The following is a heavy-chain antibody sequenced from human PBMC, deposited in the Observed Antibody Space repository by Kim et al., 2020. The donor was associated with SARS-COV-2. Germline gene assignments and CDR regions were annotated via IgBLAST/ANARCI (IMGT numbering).Heavy chain of an antibody. J-gene: IGHJ4*02. V-gene: IGHV3-15*01. D-gene: IGHD6-25*01. Sequence: GKSDYAAPVTVRFTISRNESRNTLYLQMNSLKAEDTAVYYCTTVASGKLDYWGQGTLVTVSS. CDR3: TTVASGKLDY. CDR2: GKS.